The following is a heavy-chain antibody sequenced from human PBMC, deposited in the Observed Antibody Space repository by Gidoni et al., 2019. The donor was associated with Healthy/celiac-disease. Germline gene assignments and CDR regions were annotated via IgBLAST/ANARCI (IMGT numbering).Heavy chain of an antibody. Sequence: QVTLRESGPALVKPTQTLTLTCTFSGFSLSTSGMCVSWFRQHPGKALEWLALIDWDDDKYYSTSLKTRLTISKDTSKNQVVLTMTNMDPVDTATYYCARIQDWNYGWYFDLWGRGTLVTVSS. CDR3: ARIQDWNYGWYFDL. CDR2: IDWDDDK. CDR1: GFSLSTSGMC. J-gene: IGHJ2*01. V-gene: IGHV2-70*01. D-gene: IGHD1-7*01.